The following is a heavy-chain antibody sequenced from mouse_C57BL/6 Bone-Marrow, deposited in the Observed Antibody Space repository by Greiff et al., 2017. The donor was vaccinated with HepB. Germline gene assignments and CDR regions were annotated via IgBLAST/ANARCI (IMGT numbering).Heavy chain of an antibody. CDR3: TREGEKITTTGFAY. Sequence: EVQLQESGEGLVKPGGSLKLSCAASGFTFSSYAMSWVRQTPEKRLEWVAYISSGGDYIYYADTVKGRFTISRDNARNTLYLQMSSLKSEDTAMYYCTREGEKITTTGFAYWGQGTLVTVSA. J-gene: IGHJ3*01. D-gene: IGHD1-1*01. CDR1: GFTFSSYA. CDR2: ISSGGDYI. V-gene: IGHV5-9-1*02.